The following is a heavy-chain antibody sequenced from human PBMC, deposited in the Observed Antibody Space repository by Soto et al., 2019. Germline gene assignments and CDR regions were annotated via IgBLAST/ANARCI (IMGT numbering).Heavy chain of an antibody. V-gene: IGHV2-5*02. Sequence: QITLKESGPTLVKPTQTLTLTCTFSGFSLSTSGVGVGWIRQPPGKALEWLALIYWDDDKRYSPSLRSRLTISTDTSKNQVVLTMTNMDPLDTATYHCIQSRCGGDCLQSYASHYYYGMDVWGQGTTVTVSS. CDR1: GFSLSTSGVG. J-gene: IGHJ6*02. D-gene: IGHD2-21*02. CDR3: IQSRCGGDCLQSYASHYYYGMDV. CDR2: IYWDDDK.